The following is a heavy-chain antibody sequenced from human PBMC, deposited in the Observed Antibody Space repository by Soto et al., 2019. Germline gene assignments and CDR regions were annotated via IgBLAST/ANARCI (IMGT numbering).Heavy chain of an antibody. CDR1: GYNFINYW. V-gene: IGHV5-51*01. CDR3: ARHLGSNYYYYYGMDV. CDR2: IYPGDSDT. D-gene: IGHD4-4*01. Sequence: VVPMKVCCKGAGYNFINYWSGWVSKKTGKGLEWMGIIYPGDSDTRYSPSFQGQVTISADKSISTAYLQWSSLKASDTAMYYCARHLGSNYYYYYGMDVWGQGTTVTVSS. J-gene: IGHJ6*02.